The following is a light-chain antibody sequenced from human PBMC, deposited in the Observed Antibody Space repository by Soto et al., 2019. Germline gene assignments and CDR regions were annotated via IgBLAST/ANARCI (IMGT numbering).Light chain of an antibody. CDR2: LGS. CDR1: QSLLHSNGYNY. V-gene: IGKV2-28*01. J-gene: IGKJ1*01. CDR3: MQALQTSWT. Sequence: DIGMTQSPLSLPVTRGEPASISCRSSQSLLHSNGYNYLDWYXQKQGQXXQXLIYLGSNRASGVPDRFSGSGSGTDGTLKISRVEAEDGGVYDGMQALQTSWTFGQGTKVDIK.